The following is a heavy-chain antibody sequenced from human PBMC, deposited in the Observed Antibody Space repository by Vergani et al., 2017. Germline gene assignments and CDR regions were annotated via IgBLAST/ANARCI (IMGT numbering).Heavy chain of an antibody. V-gene: IGHV3-21*01. J-gene: IGHJ6*02. Sequence: EVQLVESGGGLVKPGGSLRLSCAVSGFTFSSYSMNWVRQAPGKGLEWVSSISSSSSYIYYADSVKGRFTISRDNAKNSLYLQMNSLRAEDTAVYYCARDYYDSSGYYYYYYYGMDVWGQGTTVTVSS. D-gene: IGHD3-22*01. CDR2: ISSSSSYI. CDR1: GFTFSSYS. CDR3: ARDYYDSSGYYYYYYYGMDV.